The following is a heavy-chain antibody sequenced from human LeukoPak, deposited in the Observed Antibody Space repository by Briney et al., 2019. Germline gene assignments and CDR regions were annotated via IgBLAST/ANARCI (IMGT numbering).Heavy chain of an antibody. CDR2: IYSGGST. V-gene: IGHV3-53*01. D-gene: IGHD5/OR15-5a*01. Sequence: GGSLRLSCAASGFTVSSNYMSWVRQAPGKGLEWVSVIYSGGSTYYADSVKGRFTISRDNSKNTLYLQMNSLRAEDTAVYYCARGVSHPPRFDPWGQGTLVTVSS. CDR3: ARGVSHPPRFDP. J-gene: IGHJ5*02. CDR1: GFTVSSNY.